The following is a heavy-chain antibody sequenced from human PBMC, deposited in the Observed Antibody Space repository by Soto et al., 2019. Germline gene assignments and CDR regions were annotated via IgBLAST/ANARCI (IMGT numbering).Heavy chain of an antibody. J-gene: IGHJ6*02. CDR3: AKGEGVGTPGATIDYYYGMDV. D-gene: IGHD1-26*01. Sequence: ASVKVSCKASGYTLTSYAMSWVRQAPGKGLEWVSAISGSGGSTYYADSVKGRFTISRDNFKNTLYLQMNSLRAEDTAVYYCAKGEGVGTPGATIDYYYGMDVWGQGTTVTVSS. V-gene: IGHV3-23*01. CDR1: GYTLTSYA. CDR2: ISGSGGST.